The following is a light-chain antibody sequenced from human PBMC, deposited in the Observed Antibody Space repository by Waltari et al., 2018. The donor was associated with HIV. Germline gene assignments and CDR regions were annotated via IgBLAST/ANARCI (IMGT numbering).Light chain of an antibody. CDR1: RSNIGGYTL. J-gene: IGLJ3*02. V-gene: IGLV2-23*02. Sequence: QSALTQPASVSGSPGQSITIPCTGTRSNIGGYTLVSWYQQQPGKAPKLLVSEVNKRPSGISNRFSGSKSGNTASLTISGLQAEDEADYYCCSFARSSTWVFGGGTKLSVL. CDR2: EVN. CDR3: CSFARSSTWV.